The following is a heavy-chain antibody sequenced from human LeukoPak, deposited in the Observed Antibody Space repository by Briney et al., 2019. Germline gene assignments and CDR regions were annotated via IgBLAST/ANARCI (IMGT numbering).Heavy chain of an antibody. D-gene: IGHD5-24*01. V-gene: IGHV3-48*03. Sequence: GGSLRLSCAASGFTFSSYEMNWVRQAPGKGLEGVSYIDSSGSTIHYADSVKGRFTISRDNAKNSLYLQMNSLRAEDTAVYYCARTKEMATISYFDSWGQGTLVTVSS. CDR1: GFTFSSYE. CDR2: IDSSGSTI. CDR3: ARTKEMATISYFDS. J-gene: IGHJ4*02.